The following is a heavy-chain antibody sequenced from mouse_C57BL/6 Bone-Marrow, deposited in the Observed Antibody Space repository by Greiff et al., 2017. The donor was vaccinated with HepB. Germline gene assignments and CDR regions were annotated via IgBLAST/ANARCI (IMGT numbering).Heavy chain of an antibody. CDR1: GYTFTDYY. D-gene: IGHD2-3*01. CDR3: ARGGWLLPAY. V-gene: IGHV1-19*01. J-gene: IGHJ3*01. Sequence: VQLQQSGPVLVKPGASVKMSCKASGYTFTDYYMNWVKQSNGKSLEWIGVINPYNGGTSYNQKFKGKATLTVDKSSSTAYMELNSLTSEDSAVYYCARGGWLLPAYWGQGTLVTVSA. CDR2: INPYNGGT.